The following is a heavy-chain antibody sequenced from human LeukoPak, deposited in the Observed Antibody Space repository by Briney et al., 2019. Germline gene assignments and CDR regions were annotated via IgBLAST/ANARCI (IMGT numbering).Heavy chain of an antibody. CDR3: ARALPHRRLMDTTMEQYWFDP. D-gene: IGHD5-18*01. J-gene: IGHJ5*02. V-gene: IGHV1-46*01. Sequence: ASVKVSCKASGYIFTSYFMHWVRQAPGQGLEWMGLINPSGGSTRYAQKFQGRVTMTRDMSTSTVYMELSSLRSEDTAVYYCARALPHRRLMDTTMEQYWFDPWGQGTLVIVSS. CDR2: INPSGGST. CDR1: GYIFTSYF.